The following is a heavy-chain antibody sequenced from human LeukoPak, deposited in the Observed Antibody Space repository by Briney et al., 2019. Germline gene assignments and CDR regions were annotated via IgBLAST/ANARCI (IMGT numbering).Heavy chain of an antibody. D-gene: IGHD3-10*01. J-gene: IGHJ4*02. CDR3: ARAYGSCPDY. Sequence: GGSLRLSCAASGFTFDDYAMHWVRQAPGKGLEWVSLISGDGGSTYYADSVKGRFTISRDNSKNSLYLQMNSLRTKDTALYYCARAYGSCPDYWGQGTLVTVSS. CDR1: GFTFDDYA. V-gene: IGHV3-43*02. CDR2: ISGDGGST.